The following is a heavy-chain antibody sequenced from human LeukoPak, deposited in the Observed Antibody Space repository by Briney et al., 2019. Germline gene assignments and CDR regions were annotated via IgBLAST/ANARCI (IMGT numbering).Heavy chain of an antibody. V-gene: IGHV3-23*01. Sequence: GGSLRLSCAASGFTFSSSGVSRVRQAPGKGLEWVSSISGSDDTTYYADSVKGRFTISRDNSKNTLYLQMNSLRAEDTAVYYCANNRYSSRWRGAFDVWGQGTMVTVSS. D-gene: IGHD6-13*01. CDR3: ANNRYSSRWRGAFDV. CDR2: ISGSDDTT. J-gene: IGHJ3*01. CDR1: GFTFSSSG.